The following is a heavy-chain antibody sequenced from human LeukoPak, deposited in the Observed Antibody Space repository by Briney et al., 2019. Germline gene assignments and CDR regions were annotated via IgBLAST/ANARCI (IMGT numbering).Heavy chain of an antibody. V-gene: IGHV1-69*13. Sequence: ASVTVSCTASGGTFSSYAISWVRQAPGQGLEWMGGIIPIFGTANYAQKFQGRVTITADESTSTAYMELSSLRSEDTAVYYCAKTRDGYNSYYYYYGMDVWGQGTTVTVSS. CDR3: AKTRDGYNSYYYYYGMDV. CDR1: GGTFSSYA. D-gene: IGHD5-24*01. CDR2: IIPIFGTA. J-gene: IGHJ6*02.